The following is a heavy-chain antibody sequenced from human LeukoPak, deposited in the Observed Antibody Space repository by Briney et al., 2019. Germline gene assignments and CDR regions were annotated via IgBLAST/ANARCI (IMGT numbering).Heavy chain of an antibody. V-gene: IGHV3-30-3*01. Sequence: GGSLRLSCAGSGFTLSSYWMSWVRQAPGKGLEWVAVISYDGSSKYYADSVKGRFTVSRDNSRNTLFLQMNSLRVEDTAVYYCATDRATQYFDYWGQGTLVSVPS. CDR3: ATDRATQYFDY. D-gene: IGHD2-15*01. CDR1: GFTLSSYW. CDR2: ISYDGSSK. J-gene: IGHJ4*02.